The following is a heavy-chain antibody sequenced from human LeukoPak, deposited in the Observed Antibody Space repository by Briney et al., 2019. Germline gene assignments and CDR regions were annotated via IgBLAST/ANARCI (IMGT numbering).Heavy chain of an antibody. CDR2: ISSSSTYI. J-gene: IGHJ5*02. CDR3: AKDMGVGYSYGYNWFDP. Sequence: GGSLRLSCAASGFIFSSYSMNWVRQAPGKGLEWVSSISSSSTYIYCGDSVKGRFTISRDNAKNSLYLQMNSLRAEDTALYYCAKDMGVGYSYGYNWFDPWGQGTLVTVSS. D-gene: IGHD5-18*01. V-gene: IGHV3-21*04. CDR1: GFIFSSYS.